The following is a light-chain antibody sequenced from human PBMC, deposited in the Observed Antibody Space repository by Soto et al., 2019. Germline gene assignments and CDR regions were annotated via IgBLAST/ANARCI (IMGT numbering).Light chain of an antibody. Sequence: DIQMTQSPSTLSASVGDRVTITCRASQSISSWLAWYQQKPGKAPKLLIYKASSLESGVPSRFSGSGSGTEFTLTISSLQPDDFATCYCQQYNIYSPQWTFGQGTKVDSK. V-gene: IGKV1-5*03. J-gene: IGKJ1*01. CDR2: KAS. CDR1: QSISSW. CDR3: QQYNIYSPQWT.